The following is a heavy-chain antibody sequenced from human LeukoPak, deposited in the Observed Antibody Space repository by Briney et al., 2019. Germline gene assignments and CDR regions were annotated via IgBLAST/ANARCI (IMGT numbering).Heavy chain of an antibody. J-gene: IGHJ3*01. D-gene: IGHD2-15*01. Sequence: ASVKVSSKSSGYTFSDYVMHWVRQAPGQGLEWMGWIYAKDGGTNYAQKFQGRVTRTRDTSISTAYMELSRLISHDTAVYYCVREYPGGSREGFDVWGQGTMVTVSS. CDR1: GYTFSDYV. V-gene: IGHV1-2*02. CDR3: VREYPGGSREGFDV. CDR2: IYAKDGGT.